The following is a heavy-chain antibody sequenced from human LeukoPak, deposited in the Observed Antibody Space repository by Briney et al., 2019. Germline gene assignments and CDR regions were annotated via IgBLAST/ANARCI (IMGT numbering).Heavy chain of an antibody. D-gene: IGHD3-10*01. V-gene: IGHV3-30*03. J-gene: IGHJ4*02. Sequence: GESLRLSCAASGFTFSTYGMHWGRQAPGKGLEWVALISSDGSNKDYADSVKGRFTISRDNSKNTLYVQMDSLRAEDTAVYYCARDLRKGRYFDYWGQGAVVTVSS. CDR2: ISSDGSNK. CDR1: GFTFSTYG. CDR3: ARDLRKGRYFDY.